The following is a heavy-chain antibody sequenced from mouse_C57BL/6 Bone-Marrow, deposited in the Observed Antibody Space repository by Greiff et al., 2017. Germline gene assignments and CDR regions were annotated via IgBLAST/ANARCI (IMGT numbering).Heavy chain of an antibody. Sequence: EVQLVESGGDLVKPGGSLKLSCAASGFTFSSYGMSWVRQTPDKRLEWVATISSGGSYTYYPDRVKGRFTISRDNAKNTLYLQMSSLKSEDTAMYYCARRLLLYPYFDYWGQGTTLTVSS. J-gene: IGHJ2*01. CDR2: ISSGGSYT. CDR1: GFTFSSYG. CDR3: ARRLLLYPYFDY. D-gene: IGHD1-1*01. V-gene: IGHV5-6*01.